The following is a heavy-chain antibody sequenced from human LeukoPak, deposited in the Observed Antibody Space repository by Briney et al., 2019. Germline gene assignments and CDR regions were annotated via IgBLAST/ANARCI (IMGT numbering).Heavy chain of an antibody. D-gene: IGHD5-12*01. Sequence: EGSLRLSCAVSGINFRGYWMAWVRQAPGKGLEWVANMKQDGSEKYYVDSVKGRFTISRDNAKNSLYLEMNSLRVEDTAVYYCARDLGHTGYDPYDYWGQGTLVTVSS. CDR2: MKQDGSEK. V-gene: IGHV3-7*01. J-gene: IGHJ4*02. CDR3: ARDLGHTGYDPYDY. CDR1: GINFRGYW.